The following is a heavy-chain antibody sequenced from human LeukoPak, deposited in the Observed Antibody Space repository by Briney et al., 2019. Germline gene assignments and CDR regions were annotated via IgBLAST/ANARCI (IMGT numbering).Heavy chain of an antibody. Sequence: SETLSLTCTVSGGSFIDYYWSFIRQPPGKDLEWIGYIYQKGNTDFNPSPKSRVTISVDTSKNQFSLRMSSVTAADTAVYFCAGQAYSSGWLDNWGPGTLVTVSS. V-gene: IGHV4-59*01. CDR1: GGSFIDYY. J-gene: IGHJ4*02. CDR3: AGQAYSSGWLDN. D-gene: IGHD6-19*01. CDR2: IYQKGNT.